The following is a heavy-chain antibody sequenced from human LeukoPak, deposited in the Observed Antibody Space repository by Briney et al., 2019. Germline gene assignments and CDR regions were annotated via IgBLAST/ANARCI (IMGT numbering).Heavy chain of an antibody. CDR3: ARGGPTYYYDSSGYFYFDY. CDR1: GYTFTGYY. V-gene: IGHV1-18*04. D-gene: IGHD3-22*01. Sequence: ASVKVSCKASGYTFTGYYMHWVRQAPGQGLEWMGWISAYNGNTNYAQKLQGRVTMTTDTSTSTAYMELRSLRSDDTAVYYCARGGPTYYYDSSGYFYFDYWGQGTLVTVSS. J-gene: IGHJ4*02. CDR2: ISAYNGNT.